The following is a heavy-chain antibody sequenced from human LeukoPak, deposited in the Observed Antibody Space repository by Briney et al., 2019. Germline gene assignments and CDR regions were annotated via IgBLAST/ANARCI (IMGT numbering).Heavy chain of an antibody. V-gene: IGHV3-23*01. CDR1: GFTFSSYT. CDR2: ITTSDGNT. J-gene: IGHJ4*02. D-gene: IGHD7-27*01. Sequence: GGSLRLSCAASGFTFSSYTMSWVRQAPGKGLEWVSTITTSDGNTYYADSVKGRFTVSRDNSKNTLFLQMNSLRAEDTAVYYCAKDGGLWVSAHWGDSWGRGTLVAVSS. CDR3: AKDGGLWVSAHWGDS.